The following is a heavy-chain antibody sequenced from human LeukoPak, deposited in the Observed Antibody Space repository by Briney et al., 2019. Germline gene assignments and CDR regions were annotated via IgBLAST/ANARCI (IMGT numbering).Heavy chain of an antibody. Sequence: GGSLRLSCAVSGFTFSTYDMSWVRQAPGKGLEWVSAISGSGGSTYYADSVKGRFTISRDNSKNTLYLQLKSLGAEDTAVYYCAKDSSSGTWFDYWGQGTLVTVSS. CDR3: AKDSSSGTWFDY. V-gene: IGHV3-23*01. J-gene: IGHJ4*02. D-gene: IGHD1-26*01. CDR1: GFTFSTYD. CDR2: ISGSGGST.